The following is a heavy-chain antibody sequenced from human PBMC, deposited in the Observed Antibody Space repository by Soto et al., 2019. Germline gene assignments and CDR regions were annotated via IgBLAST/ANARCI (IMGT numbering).Heavy chain of an antibody. CDR1: GYIFTSYG. D-gene: IGHD3-22*01. CDR3: ARAAIPVLVVIVPLFDY. CDR2: ISASNGNT. V-gene: IGHV1-18*01. Sequence: GASVKVSCKASGYIFTSYGMSWVRQAPGQGLEWMGWISASNGNTNYAQKLQGRVTMTTDTSTSTAYMELRSLRSDDTAVYYCARAAIPVLVVIVPLFDYWGQETLVTVSS. J-gene: IGHJ4*02.